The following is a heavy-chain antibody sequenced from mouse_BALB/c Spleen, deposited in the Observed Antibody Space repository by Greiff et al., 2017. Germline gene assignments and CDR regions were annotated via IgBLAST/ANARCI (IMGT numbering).Heavy chain of an antibody. Sequence: QVQLKQPGAELVKPGASVKMSCKASGYTFTSYNMHWVKQTPGQGLEWIGAIYPGNGDTSYNQKFKGKATLTADKSSSTAYMQLSSLTSEDSAVYYCARVEKVRHAMDYWGQGTSVTVSS. V-gene: IGHV1-12*01. D-gene: IGHD2-14*01. CDR2: IYPGNGDT. CDR3: ARVEKVRHAMDY. CDR1: GYTFTSYN. J-gene: IGHJ4*01.